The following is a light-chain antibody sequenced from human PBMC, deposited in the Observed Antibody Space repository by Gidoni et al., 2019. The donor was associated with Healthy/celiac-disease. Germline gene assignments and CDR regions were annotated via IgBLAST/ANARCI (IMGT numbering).Light chain of an antibody. J-gene: IGKJ1*01. CDR2: WAS. Sequence: DIVMTQSPDSLAVALGERATINCKSSQSVLYSSNNKNYLAWYQQKPGQPPKLLIYWASTRESGVPDRFSGSGSGTDFTLTISSLQAEDVAVYYCQQQYSTPPWTFXQXTKVEIK. CDR3: QQQYSTPPWT. V-gene: IGKV4-1*01. CDR1: QSVLYSSNNKNY.